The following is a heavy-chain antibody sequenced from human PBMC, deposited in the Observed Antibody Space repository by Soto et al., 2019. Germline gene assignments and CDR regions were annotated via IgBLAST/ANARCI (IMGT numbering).Heavy chain of an antibody. V-gene: IGHV4-4*02. CDR3: ARSDSSAWHFDY. D-gene: IGHD6-19*01. CDR1: GDSISTTNW. Sequence: QVWLQESGPGLVKPSETLSLTCAVSGDSISTTNWWSWVRQPPGKGLEWIGEIYHSGSTNYKPSPKSRTTIAMDKSKNHFSLQLTSVTAADTAVYYCARSDSSAWHFDYWGQGTLVTVSS. CDR2: IYHSGST. J-gene: IGHJ4*02.